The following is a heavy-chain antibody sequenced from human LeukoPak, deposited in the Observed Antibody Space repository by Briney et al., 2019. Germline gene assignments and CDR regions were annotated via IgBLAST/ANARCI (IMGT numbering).Heavy chain of an antibody. Sequence: KPSETLSLTCTVSGGSISSSNYYWGWIRQPPGKGLEWIGSIYYSGSTYYNPSLKSRVTISVDTSRKQFYLSLSSVTAADTAVYCCARHLKGSNYDFWSGHNYYYYYMDVWGKGTTVTVSS. V-gene: IGHV4-39*01. CDR2: IYYSGST. D-gene: IGHD3-3*01. J-gene: IGHJ6*03. CDR1: GGSISSSNYY. CDR3: ARHLKGSNYDFWSGHNYYYYYMDV.